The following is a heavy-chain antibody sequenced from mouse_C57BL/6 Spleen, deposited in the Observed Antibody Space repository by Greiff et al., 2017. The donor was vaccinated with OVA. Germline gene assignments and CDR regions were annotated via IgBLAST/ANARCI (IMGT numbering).Heavy chain of an antibody. J-gene: IGHJ2*01. D-gene: IGHD2-3*01. V-gene: IGHV1-20*01. CDR2: INPYNGDT. CDR3: ARRAYDGYFFDY. CDR1: GYSFTGYF. Sequence: EVQRVESGPELVKPGDSVKISCKASGYSFTGYFMNWVMQSHGKSLEWIGRINPYNGDTFYNQKFKGKATLTVDKSSSTAHMELRSLTSEDSAVYYCARRAYDGYFFDYWGQGTTLTVSS.